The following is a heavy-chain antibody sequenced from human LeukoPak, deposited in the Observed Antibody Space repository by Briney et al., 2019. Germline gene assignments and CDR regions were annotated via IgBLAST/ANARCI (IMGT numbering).Heavy chain of an antibody. J-gene: IGHJ1*01. Sequence: PSETLSLTCTVSGYSISSGYYWGFIRHPPRKRLEWIGSFYYSGRTYHNPSLNSRVTISVDTSKNQFSLKMSSVTAADTAVYYCARKLQWLEDNPILYFQHWGQGILVTVSS. CDR1: GYSISSGYY. D-gene: IGHD6-19*01. V-gene: IGHV4-38-2*02. CDR2: FYYSGRT. CDR3: ARKLQWLEDNPILYFQH.